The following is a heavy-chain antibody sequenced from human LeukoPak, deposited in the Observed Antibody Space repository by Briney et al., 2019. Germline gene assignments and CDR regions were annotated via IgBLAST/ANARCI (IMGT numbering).Heavy chain of an antibody. D-gene: IGHD3-10*01. J-gene: IGHJ6*03. CDR2: INPNSGGT. Sequence: GASVKVSCKASGYTFTSYGISWVRQAPGQGLEWMGWINPNSGGTNYAQKLQGRVTMTTDTSTSTAYMELRSLRSDDTAVYYCARGSGRPNSYYYYMDVWGKGTTVTISS. V-gene: IGHV1-18*01. CDR3: ARGSGRPNSYYYYMDV. CDR1: GYTFTSYG.